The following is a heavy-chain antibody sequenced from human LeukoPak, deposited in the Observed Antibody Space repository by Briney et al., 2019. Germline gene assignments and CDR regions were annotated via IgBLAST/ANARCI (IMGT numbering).Heavy chain of an antibody. CDR2: ISGGSIYI. J-gene: IGHJ3*02. D-gene: IGHD1-26*01. Sequence: PGGSLRLSCAASGFTFSSYNMKWVRHAPGKGREWVSSISGGSIYIDYADSVKGRFTISRDNAKNSLYLQMNSLRAEDTAVYYCARAPNGGATTSHIWGQGTMVTVSS. CDR1: GFTFSSYN. V-gene: IGHV3-21*01. CDR3: ARAPNGGATTSHI.